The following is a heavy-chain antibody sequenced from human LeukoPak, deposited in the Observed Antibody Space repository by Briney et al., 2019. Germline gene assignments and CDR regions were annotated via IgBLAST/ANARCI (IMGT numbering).Heavy chain of an antibody. Sequence: PSQTLSLTCTVSGGSISSGSYYWSWIRQHPGKGLEWIGYIYYSGSTYYNPSLKSRVTISVDTSKNQFSLKLSSVTAADTAVYYCAREVERLGGPGSWYAFDIWGQGTMVTVSS. CDR1: GGSISSGSYY. CDR3: AREVERLGGPGSWYAFDI. J-gene: IGHJ3*02. D-gene: IGHD3-10*01. CDR2: IYYSGST. V-gene: IGHV4-31*03.